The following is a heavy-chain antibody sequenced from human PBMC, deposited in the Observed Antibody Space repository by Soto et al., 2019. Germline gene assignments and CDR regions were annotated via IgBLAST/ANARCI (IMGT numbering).Heavy chain of an antibody. CDR3: ARSQDIVVVVAATGVPQRTSNWFDP. CDR1: GYTFTSYG. Sequence: QVPLVQSGAEVMKPGASVKVSCKASGYTFTSYGISWVRQAPGQGLEWMGWISAYNGNTNYAQKLQGRVTMTTDTSTSTASMVLRSLRSDDTAVYYFARSQDIVVVVAATGVPQRTSNWFDPWGQGTLVTVSS. CDR2: ISAYNGNT. V-gene: IGHV1-18*04. D-gene: IGHD2-15*01. J-gene: IGHJ5*02.